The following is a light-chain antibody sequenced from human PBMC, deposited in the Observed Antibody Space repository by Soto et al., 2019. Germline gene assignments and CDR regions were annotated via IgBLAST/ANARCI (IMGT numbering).Light chain of an antibody. CDR1: RSNIGHNA. CDR3: AAWDDSLNAWV. CDR2: YDD. Sequence: QSVLTQPPTVSEAPRQRVTISCSGSRSNIGHNAVNWFQQFPGKAPKLLIYYDDLLPSGVSDRFSGSKSGTSASLAISGLQSEDEADSYCAAWDDSLNAWVFGGGTKLTVL. J-gene: IGLJ3*02. V-gene: IGLV1-36*01.